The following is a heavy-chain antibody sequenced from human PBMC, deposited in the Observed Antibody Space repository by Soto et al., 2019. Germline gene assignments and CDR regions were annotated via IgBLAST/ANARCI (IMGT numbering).Heavy chain of an antibody. D-gene: IGHD3-3*01. CDR3: ARIKIVGVLTYYMDV. CDR1: GDSISSSSSHY. Sequence: QVQLRESGPGLVKPSETLSLSCAVSGDSISSSSSHYRGWIRQPPGKGLEWIANMYYSGSTYYNPSLKSRVTISLETAENQVSLKLASVTAADTAVYYRARIKIVGVLTYYMDVWGEGTTVTVSS. V-gene: IGHV4-39*01. CDR2: MYYSGST. J-gene: IGHJ6*03.